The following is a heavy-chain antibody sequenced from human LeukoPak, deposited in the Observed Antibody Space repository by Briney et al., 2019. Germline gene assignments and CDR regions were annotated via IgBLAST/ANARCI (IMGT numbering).Heavy chain of an antibody. CDR2: IIPIFGTA. D-gene: IGHD1-26*01. J-gene: IGHJ3*02. V-gene: IGHV1-69*06. CDR3: ARESGSYHDAFDI. CDR1: GGTFSSYA. Sequence: SVKVSCKASGGTFSSYAISWVRQAPGQGLEWMGGIIPIFGTANYAQKFQGRVTITADKSTSTAYMELSSLRSEDTAVYYCARESGSYHDAFDIWGQGTMVTVSS.